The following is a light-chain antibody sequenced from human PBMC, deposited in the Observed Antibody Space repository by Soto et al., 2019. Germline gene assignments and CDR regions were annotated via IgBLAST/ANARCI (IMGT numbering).Light chain of an antibody. CDR1: QSISNS. CDR2: KAS. CDR3: QQYNSYSYT. V-gene: IGKV1-5*03. Sequence: DIQMTQSPSTLSAYVGDRVTITCRANQSISNSLAWYQQKPGKAPKALIYKASSLESGVPSRFSGSGSGTEFTLTISSLQPDDFATYYCQQYNSYSYTFGQGTKLEI. J-gene: IGKJ2*01.